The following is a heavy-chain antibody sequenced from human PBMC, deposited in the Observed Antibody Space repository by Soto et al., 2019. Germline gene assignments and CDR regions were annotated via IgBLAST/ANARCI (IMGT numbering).Heavy chain of an antibody. CDR1: GGSISSYY. Sequence: QVQLQESGPGLVKPSETLSLTCTVSGGSISSYYWSWIRQPPGKGLEWIGYIYYSGSTNYNPSLKSRVTISVDTSKNQFSLKLSSVTAADTAVYYCARVGILVPAAIGGWFDPWGQGTLVTVSS. J-gene: IGHJ5*02. CDR3: ARVGILVPAAIGGWFDP. V-gene: IGHV4-59*01. CDR2: IYYSGST. D-gene: IGHD2-2*02.